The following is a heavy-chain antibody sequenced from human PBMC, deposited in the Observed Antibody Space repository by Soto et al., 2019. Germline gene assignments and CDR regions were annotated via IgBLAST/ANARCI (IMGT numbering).Heavy chain of an antibody. CDR3: AKKGGGDYILGY. CDR2: IYWDDSK. CDR1: GFSLSTNGVG. Sequence: QITLKESGPTMVKPTQTLTLTCSVSGFSLSTNGVGVGWIRQPPGKALEWLALIYWDDSKHYSPSLNSRLTITKDTSRNLVVLTMTNMDPVDTATYYCAKKGGGDYILGYWGQGTLVTVSS. D-gene: IGHD4-17*01. J-gene: IGHJ4*02. V-gene: IGHV2-5*02.